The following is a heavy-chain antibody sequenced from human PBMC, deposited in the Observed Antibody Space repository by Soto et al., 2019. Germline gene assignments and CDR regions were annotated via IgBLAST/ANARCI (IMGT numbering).Heavy chain of an antibody. CDR3: AADSRYCSGGNCEDY. Sequence: QMQLVQSGPEVKKPGTSVKVSCKASGFTFTSSAMQWVRQARGQRLEWIGWIVVGSGHTNYAQKFQERVTITRDMSTSTDYMELSSLRSEDTAVYYCAADSRYCSGGNCEDYWGQGTLVTVSS. CDR2: IVVGSGHT. V-gene: IGHV1-58*02. CDR1: GFTFTSSA. J-gene: IGHJ4*02. D-gene: IGHD2-15*01.